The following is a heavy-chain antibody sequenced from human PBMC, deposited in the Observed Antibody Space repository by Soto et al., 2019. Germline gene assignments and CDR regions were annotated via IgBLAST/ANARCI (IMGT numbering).Heavy chain of an antibody. CDR2: IYYSGST. J-gene: IGHJ4*02. V-gene: IGHV4-39*01. D-gene: IGHD5-18*01. CDR3: ARQKRGYSYGYDFDY. Sequence: SETLSLSCTVSGGSISSSSYYWGWIRPPPGKGLEWTGSIYYSGSTYYNPSLKSRVTISVDTSKNQFSLKLSSVTAADTAVYYRARQKRGYSYGYDFDYCGQGTRVTVSA. CDR1: GGSISSSSYY.